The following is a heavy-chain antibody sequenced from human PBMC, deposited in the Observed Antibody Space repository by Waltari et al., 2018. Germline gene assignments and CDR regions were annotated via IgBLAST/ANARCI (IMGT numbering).Heavy chain of an antibody. D-gene: IGHD1-26*01. V-gene: IGHV3-48*03. CDR3: ALAHYR. CDR2: ISSSGRTI. Sequence: EVQLVESGGDLVQPGGSLRLSCAASGFTFSSYEMKWVRQAPGKGLEWVSYISSSGRTIDYADSVKGRFTISRDNANNSLYLQMNSLRAEDTAVYYCALAHYRWGQGTLVTVSS. J-gene: IGHJ4*02. CDR1: GFTFSSYE.